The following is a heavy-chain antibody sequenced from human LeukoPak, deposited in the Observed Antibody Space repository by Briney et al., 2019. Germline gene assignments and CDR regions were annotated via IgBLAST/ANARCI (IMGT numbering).Heavy chain of an antibody. V-gene: IGHV1-69*13. Sequence: SVKVSCTASGGTFISYAISWVRPAPEQGLEWMGGIIPIFGTANSAQKVQGRVTITADESTSTAYMELSSLRSEDTGVHYCARWVKAAAGTEPHGMDVWGQGTTVTVSS. J-gene: IGHJ6*02. CDR2: IIPIFGTA. CDR1: GGTFISYA. CDR3: ARWVKAAAGTEPHGMDV. D-gene: IGHD6-13*01.